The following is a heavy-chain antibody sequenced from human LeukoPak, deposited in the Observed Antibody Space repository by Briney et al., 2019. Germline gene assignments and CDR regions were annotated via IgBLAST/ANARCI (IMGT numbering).Heavy chain of an antibody. CDR3: ATGYGDFRVEGRYFYS. Sequence: SETLSLTCTVSGGSISTYYWSWVRQPPGKGLEWIGYIYYSGSTNYNPSLKSRVTISVDTSKKQFSLKLKSVTAADTAVYYCATGYGDFRVEGRYFYSWGQGTLVTVSS. CDR1: GGSISTYY. D-gene: IGHD4-17*01. V-gene: IGHV4-59*01. CDR2: IYYSGST. J-gene: IGHJ4*02.